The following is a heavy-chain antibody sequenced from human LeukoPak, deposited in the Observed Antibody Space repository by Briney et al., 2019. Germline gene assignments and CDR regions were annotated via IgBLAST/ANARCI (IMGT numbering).Heavy chain of an antibody. V-gene: IGHV3-23*01. D-gene: IGHD6-13*01. Sequence: GGSLRLSCAASGFTFSSYAMSWVRQAPGKGLEWVSTISDRGDSTFYADSGKGRFTISRDNSKNTLFLQVQSLRAEDTAIYYCARDRAAADSDYWGQGTLLAVSS. CDR3: ARDRAAADSDY. CDR1: GFTFSSYA. CDR2: ISDRGDST. J-gene: IGHJ4*02.